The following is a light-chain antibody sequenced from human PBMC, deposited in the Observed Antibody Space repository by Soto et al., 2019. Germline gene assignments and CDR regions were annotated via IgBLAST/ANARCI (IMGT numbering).Light chain of an antibody. J-gene: IGKJ1*01. CDR3: HQRQSWPRT. Sequence: EIVLTQSPCTLSLSPGERATLSCRASQSVSSSYLAWYQQKPGQAPRLLIYGASSRATGIPDRFSGSGSGTDFTLTISRLEPEDFALYYCHQRQSWPRTFGQGTKVDIK. V-gene: IGKV3-20*01. CDR1: QSVSSSY. CDR2: GAS.